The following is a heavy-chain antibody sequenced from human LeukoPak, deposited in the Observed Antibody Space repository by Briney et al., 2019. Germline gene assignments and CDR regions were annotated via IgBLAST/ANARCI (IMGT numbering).Heavy chain of an antibody. V-gene: IGHV1-18*01. J-gene: IGHJ4*02. D-gene: IGHD3-3*01. CDR2: ISAYNGNT. CDR3: ARDWDGDFWGGYYTAFSDY. Sequence: ASVKVSCKASGYTFTSYGISWVRQAPGQGLEWMGWISAYNGNTNYAQKLQGRVTMTTDTSTSTAYMELRSLRSDDTAVYYCARDWDGDFWGGYYTAFSDYWGQGTLATVSS. CDR1: GYTFTSYG.